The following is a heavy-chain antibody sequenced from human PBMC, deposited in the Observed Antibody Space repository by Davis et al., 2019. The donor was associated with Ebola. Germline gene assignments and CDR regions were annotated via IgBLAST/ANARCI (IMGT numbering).Heavy chain of an antibody. D-gene: IGHD4-11*01. CDR2: IRSKANSYAT. Sequence: GGSLRLSCAASGFTFSGSAMHWVRQASGKGLEWVGRIRSKANSYATAYAASVKGRFTISRDDSKNTAYLQMNSLKTEDTAVYYCTRPGTTVTGYYYYGMDVWGQGTTVIVSS. CDR3: TRPGTTVTGYYYYGMDV. J-gene: IGHJ6*02. CDR1: GFTFSGSA. V-gene: IGHV3-73*01.